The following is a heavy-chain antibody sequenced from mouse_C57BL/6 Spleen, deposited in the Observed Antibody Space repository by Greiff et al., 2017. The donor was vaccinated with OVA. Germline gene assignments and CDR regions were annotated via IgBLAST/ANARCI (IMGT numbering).Heavy chain of an antibody. CDR3: TSGETGTGPFAY. D-gene: IGHD4-1*01. CDR2: IYPGNSDT. CDR1: GYTFTSYW. Sequence: EVQLQQSGTVLARPGASVKMSCKTSGYTFTSYWMHWVKQRPGQGLEWIGAIYPGNSDTSYNQKFKGKAKLTAVTSASTAYMELSSLTNEDSAVYYCTSGETGTGPFAYWGQGTLVTVSA. J-gene: IGHJ3*01. V-gene: IGHV1-5*01.